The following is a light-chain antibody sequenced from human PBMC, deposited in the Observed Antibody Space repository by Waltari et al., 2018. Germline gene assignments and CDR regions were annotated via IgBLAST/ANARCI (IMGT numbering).Light chain of an antibody. CDR3: QKYDRLPAT. V-gene: IGKV3-20*01. CDR2: GAS. Sequence: VLTQSPGTLSLSPGERATLSCRASQSVSRFLAWYQQKPGQAPRLLIYGASTRATGIPDRFSGSGSGTDFSLTISRLEPEDFAVYYCQKYDRLPATFGQGTKVEIK. CDR1: QSVSRF. J-gene: IGKJ1*01.